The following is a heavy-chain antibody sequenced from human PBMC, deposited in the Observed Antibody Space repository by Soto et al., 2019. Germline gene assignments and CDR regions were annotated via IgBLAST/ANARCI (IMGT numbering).Heavy chain of an antibody. CDR3: ATVVVVPAANARANWFDP. CDR2: FDPEDGET. V-gene: IGHV1-24*01. J-gene: IGHJ5*02. D-gene: IGHD2-2*01. CDR1: GYTLTELS. Sequence: ASVKVSCKVFGYTLTELSMHWVRQAPGKGLEWMGGFDPEDGETIYAQKFQGRVTMTEDTSTDTAYMELSSLRSEDTAVYYCATVVVVPAANARANWFDPWGQGTLVTVSS.